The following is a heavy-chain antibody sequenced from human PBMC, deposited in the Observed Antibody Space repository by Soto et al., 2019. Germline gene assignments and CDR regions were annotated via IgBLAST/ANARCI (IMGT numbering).Heavy chain of an antibody. CDR1: GFTFSGSA. D-gene: IGHD2-15*01. V-gene: IGHV3-73*02. CDR3: TDTKLGYCSGGSCKPDL. CDR2: IRSKANSYAS. Sequence: EVQLVESGGGLVQPGGSLKLSCAASGFTFSGSAMHWVRQASGKGLEWVGRIRSKANSYASAYAASVKGRCTNSRDDSKNTAYLQMNSLKTEDTAVYYRTDTKLGYCSGGSCKPDLWGQGTTVTVSS. J-gene: IGHJ6*02.